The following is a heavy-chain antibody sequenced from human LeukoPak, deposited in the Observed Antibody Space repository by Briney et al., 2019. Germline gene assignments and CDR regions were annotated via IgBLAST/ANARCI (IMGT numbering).Heavy chain of an antibody. Sequence: ASVKVSRKASGGTFSSYAISWVRQAPGQGLEWMGGIIPIFGTANYAQKFQGRVTITADESTSTAYMELSSLRSDDTAVYYCARVPPDYGQGDWGQGTLVTVSS. CDR2: IIPIFGTA. CDR3: ARVPPDYGQGD. J-gene: IGHJ4*02. CDR1: GGTFSSYA. V-gene: IGHV1-69*01. D-gene: IGHD4-17*01.